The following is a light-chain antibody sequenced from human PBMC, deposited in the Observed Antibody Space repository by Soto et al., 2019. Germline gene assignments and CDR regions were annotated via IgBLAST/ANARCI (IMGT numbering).Light chain of an antibody. V-gene: IGLV2-8*01. CDR1: SSDGGGYNY. CDR2: EVS. Sequence: QSALTQPPSASGSPGQSVTISCTGTSSDGGGYNYVSWYQHHPGKAPKLMIYEVSKRPSGVPDRFSGSKSGNTASLTVSGLQAEDEADYYCSSYAGSNNLVFGGGTKLTVL. CDR3: SSYAGSNNLV. J-gene: IGLJ2*01.